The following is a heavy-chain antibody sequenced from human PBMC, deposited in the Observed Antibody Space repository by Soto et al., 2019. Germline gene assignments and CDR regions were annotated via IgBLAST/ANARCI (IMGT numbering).Heavy chain of an antibody. CDR1: GFTFSSYA. CDR2: ISYDGSNK. CDR3: ARDPGGDIVVVVAATSMDV. J-gene: IGHJ6*02. Sequence: GGSLRLSCAASGFTFSSYAMHWVRQAPGKGLEWVAVISYDGSNKYYADSVKGRFTISRDNSKNTLYLQMNSLRAEDTAVYYCARDPGGDIVVVVAATSMDVWGQGTTVTVSS. V-gene: IGHV3-30-3*01. D-gene: IGHD2-15*01.